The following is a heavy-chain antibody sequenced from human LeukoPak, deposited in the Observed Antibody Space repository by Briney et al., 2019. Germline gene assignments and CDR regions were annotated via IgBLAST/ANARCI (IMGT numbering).Heavy chain of an antibody. Sequence: SETLSLTCAVYGGSFSGYYWSWIRQPPGKGLEWIGEINHSGSTNYNPSLKSRVTISVDTSKNQFSLKLSSVTAADTAVYYCARTLIRGYVDYWGQGTLVTVSS. V-gene: IGHV4-34*01. D-gene: IGHD3-22*01. CDR1: GGSFSGYY. CDR2: INHSGST. CDR3: ARTLIRGYVDY. J-gene: IGHJ4*02.